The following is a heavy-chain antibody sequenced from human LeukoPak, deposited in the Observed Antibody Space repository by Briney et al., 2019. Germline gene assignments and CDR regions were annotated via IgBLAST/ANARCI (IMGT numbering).Heavy chain of an antibody. D-gene: IGHD5-12*01. J-gene: IGHJ4*02. CDR2: IIPILGIA. CDR1: GGTFSSYA. V-gene: IGHV1-69*04. CDR3: AAGPGATPSVF. Sequence: SVKVSCKASGGTFSSYAISWVRQAPGQGLEWMGRIIPILGIANYAQKFQGRVTITADKSTSTAYMELSSLRSEDTAVYYCAAGPGATPSVFWGQGTLVTVSS.